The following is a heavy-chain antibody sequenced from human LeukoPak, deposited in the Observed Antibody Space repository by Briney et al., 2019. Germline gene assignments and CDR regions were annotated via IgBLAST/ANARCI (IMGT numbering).Heavy chain of an antibody. CDR1: GYTFTGYY. Sequence: ASVKVSCKASGYTFTGYYMHWVRQAPGQGLEWMGWINPNSGGTNYAQKFQGRVTMTRDTSISTAYMELSRLRSDDTAVYYCARGKYIDSARGKYIDSGSYNVFDHWGQGSLVTVSS. CDR3: ARGKYIDSARGKYIDSGSYNVFDH. J-gene: IGHJ4*02. D-gene: IGHD3-10*01. V-gene: IGHV1-2*02. CDR2: INPNSGGT.